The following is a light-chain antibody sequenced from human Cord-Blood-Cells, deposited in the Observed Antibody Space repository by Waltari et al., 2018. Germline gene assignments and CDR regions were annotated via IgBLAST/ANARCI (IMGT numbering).Light chain of an antibody. V-gene: IGLV2-23*01. CDR2: EGS. Sequence: QSALTQPASVSGSTGQSITIPCPGTSSDVGSYNLVSWYQQHPGKAPKLMIYEGSKRPSGVSNRFSGSKSGNTASLTISGLQAEDEADYYCCSYAGSSTWVFGGGTKLTVL. CDR3: CSYAGSSTWV. CDR1: SSDVGSYNL. J-gene: IGLJ3*02.